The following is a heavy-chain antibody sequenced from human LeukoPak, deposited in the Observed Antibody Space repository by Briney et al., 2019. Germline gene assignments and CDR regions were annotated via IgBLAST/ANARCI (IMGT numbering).Heavy chain of an antibody. CDR1: GYTFTGYY. CDR2: INPNSGGT. D-gene: IGHD2-15*01. Sequence: GASLKASCKASGYTFTGYYMHWVRQAPGQGLEWMGWINPNSGGTNYAQKFQGRVTMTRDTSISTAYMELSRLRSDDTAVYYCARGQYCSGGSCYDYWGQGTLVTVSS. V-gene: IGHV1-2*02. CDR3: ARGQYCSGGSCYDY. J-gene: IGHJ4*02.